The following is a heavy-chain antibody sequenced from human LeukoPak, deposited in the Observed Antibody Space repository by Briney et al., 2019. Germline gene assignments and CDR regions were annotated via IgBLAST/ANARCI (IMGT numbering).Heavy chain of an antibody. D-gene: IGHD3-3*01. CDR2: IWYDGSNK. CDR1: GFTFSSYG. V-gene: IGHV3-33*01. CDR3: ARGTSNYDFWSGYYNIGGFDY. J-gene: IGHJ4*02. Sequence: SGGSLRLSCAASGFTFSSYGMHRVRQAPGKGLEWVAVIWYDGSNKYYADSVKGRFTISRDNSKNTLYLQMNSLRAEDTAVYYCARGTSNYDFWSGYYNIGGFDYWGQGTLVTVSS.